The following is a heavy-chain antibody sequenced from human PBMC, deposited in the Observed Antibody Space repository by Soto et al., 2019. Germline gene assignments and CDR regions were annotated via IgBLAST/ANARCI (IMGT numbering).Heavy chain of an antibody. V-gene: IGHV2-5*02. CDR2: IYWDDDK. CDR3: AHGYQYSSSGTFDY. J-gene: IGHJ4*02. Sequence: QITLKESGPTLVKPTQTLTLTCTFSGFSLSTSGVGVGWFRQPPRKALEWLALIYWDDDKRYSPSLKRRLTITKDTSKNQVVLTMTNMDPVDTATYYCAHGYQYSSSGTFDYWGQGTLVTVSS. CDR1: GFSLSTSGVG. D-gene: IGHD6-13*01.